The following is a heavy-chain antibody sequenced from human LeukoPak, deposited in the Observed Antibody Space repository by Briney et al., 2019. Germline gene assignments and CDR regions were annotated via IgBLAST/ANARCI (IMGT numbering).Heavy chain of an antibody. V-gene: IGHV4-34*01. J-gene: IGHJ4*02. CDR2: INHSGST. Sequence: PSETLSLTCAVYGGSFSGYYWSWICQPPGKGLEWIGEINHSGSTNYNPSLKSRVTISVDTSKNQFSLKLSSVTAADTAVYYCARERVLGYCSGGSCYRYFDYWGQGTLVTVSS. D-gene: IGHD2-15*01. CDR1: GGSFSGYY. CDR3: ARERVLGYCSGGSCYRYFDY.